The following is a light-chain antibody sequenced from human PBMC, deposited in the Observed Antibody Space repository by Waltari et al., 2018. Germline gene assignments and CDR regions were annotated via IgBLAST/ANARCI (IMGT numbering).Light chain of an antibody. CDR1: QSGWSSY. J-gene: IGKJ2*01. CDR2: GAS. V-gene: IGKV3-20*01. Sequence: EVLLTQSPGTLSLSPGERATLSCRASQSGWSSYLAWYQQKLGQAPRLLIYGASNRASGIPDRFSGSGSGTDFTLTISRLEPEDFAVYYCQQYGDSPYTFGQGTKLEIK. CDR3: QQYGDSPYT.